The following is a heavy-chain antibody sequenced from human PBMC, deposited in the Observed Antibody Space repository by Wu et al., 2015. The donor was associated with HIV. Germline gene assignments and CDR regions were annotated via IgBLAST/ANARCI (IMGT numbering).Heavy chain of an antibody. Sequence: HVQLEQSGAVVRKPGASVKVSCKASGYSFTTYYLNWVRQAPGQGLEWMGIINPSAGSTTYAQKFQGRVTMTRDTSTTTVYMELSSLRSEDTAVYYCARGIAVAGAFGMDVWGQGTTVTVSS. CDR3: ARGIAVAGAFGMDV. CDR2: INPSAGST. J-gene: IGHJ6*02. D-gene: IGHD6-19*01. CDR1: GYSFTTYY. V-gene: IGHV1-46*01.